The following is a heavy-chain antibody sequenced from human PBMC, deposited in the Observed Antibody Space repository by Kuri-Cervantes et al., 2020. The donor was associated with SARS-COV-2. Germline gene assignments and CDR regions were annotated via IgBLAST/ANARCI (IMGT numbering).Heavy chain of an antibody. J-gene: IGHJ3*02. V-gene: IGHV4-34*01. D-gene: IGHD3-22*01. CDR2: INHSGST. Sequence: ESLKISCAVYGGSFSGYYWSWIRQPPGKGLEWIGEINHSGSTNYNPSLKSRVTISVDTSKNQFSLKLSSVTAADTAVYYCARHLYDSSGYWFDAFDIWGQGTMVTVSS. CDR1: GGSFSGYY. CDR3: ARHLYDSSGYWFDAFDI.